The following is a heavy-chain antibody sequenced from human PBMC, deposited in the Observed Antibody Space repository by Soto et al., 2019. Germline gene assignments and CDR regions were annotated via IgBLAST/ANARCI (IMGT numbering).Heavy chain of an antibody. CDR1: GFSVSSNY. J-gene: IGHJ4*02. D-gene: IGHD3-3*01. V-gene: IGHV3-66*01. CDR2: IYSGGST. Sequence: GGSLRLSCAVSGFSVSSNYMSWVRQAPEKGLEWVSVIYSGGSTYYADSVKGRFTISRDNSKNTVYLQMNSLRAEDTAVYYCARPQVYDFWSGYHGGPFDYWGQGTLVTVSS. CDR3: ARPQVYDFWSGYHGGPFDY.